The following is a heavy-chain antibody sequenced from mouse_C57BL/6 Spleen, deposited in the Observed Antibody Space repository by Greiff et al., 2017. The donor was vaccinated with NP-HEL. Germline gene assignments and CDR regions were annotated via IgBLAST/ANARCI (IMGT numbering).Heavy chain of an antibody. Sequence: QVQLQQPGAELVKPGASVKLSCKASGYTFTSYWMHWVKQRPGQGLEWIGMIHPNSGSTNYNEKFKSKATLTVDKSSSTAYMQSSSLTSEDSAVYYCARTAQVAWFAYWGQGTLVTVSA. CDR1: GYTFTSYW. D-gene: IGHD3-2*02. CDR3: ARTAQVAWFAY. V-gene: IGHV1-64*01. J-gene: IGHJ3*01. CDR2: IHPNSGST.